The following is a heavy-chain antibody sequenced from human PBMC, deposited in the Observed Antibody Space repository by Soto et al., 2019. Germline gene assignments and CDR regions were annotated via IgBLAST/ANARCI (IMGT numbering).Heavy chain of an antibody. D-gene: IGHD2-15*01. Sequence: QVQLVESGGGVVQPGMSLRLSCAASGFTFSSFAMHWVRQAPGKGLQWVAVIWYDGSNKYYADSVKGRFTISRDNSKNTLYLQMNTLRAEDTAVYYCARDHPGYCRGGSCYGGDYWGQGTLVTVSS. J-gene: IGHJ4*02. CDR3: ARDHPGYCRGGSCYGGDY. CDR2: IWYDGSNK. V-gene: IGHV3-33*01. CDR1: GFTFSSFA.